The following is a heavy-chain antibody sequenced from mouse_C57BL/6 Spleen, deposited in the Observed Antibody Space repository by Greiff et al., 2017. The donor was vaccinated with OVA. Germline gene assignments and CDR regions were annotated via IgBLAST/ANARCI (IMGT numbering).Heavy chain of an antibody. D-gene: IGHD1-1*01. Sequence: VQLQQSGAELVRPGASVKLSCKASGYTFTDYYINWVKQRPGQGLEWIARIYPGSGNTYYNEKFKGKATLTAEKSSSTSYMQLSSLTYEDSAVYFCARAGDYGSSYWYFDVWGTGTTVTVSS. J-gene: IGHJ1*03. V-gene: IGHV1-76*01. CDR3: ARAGDYGSSYWYFDV. CDR1: GYTFTDYY. CDR2: IYPGSGNT.